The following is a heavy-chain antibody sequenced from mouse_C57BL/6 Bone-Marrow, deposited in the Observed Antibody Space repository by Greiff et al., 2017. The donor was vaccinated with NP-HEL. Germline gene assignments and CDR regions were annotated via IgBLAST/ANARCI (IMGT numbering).Heavy chain of an antibody. J-gene: IGHJ1*03. V-gene: IGHV1-85*01. Sequence: QVQLKESGPELVKPGASVKLSCKASGYTFTSYDINWVKQRPGQGLEWIGWIYPRDGSTKYNEKFKGKATLTVDTSSSTAYMELHSLTSEDSAVYFCALMTRTVWGTGTTVTVAS. CDR1: GYTFTSYD. CDR3: ALMTRTV. D-gene: IGHD2-3*01. CDR2: IYPRDGST.